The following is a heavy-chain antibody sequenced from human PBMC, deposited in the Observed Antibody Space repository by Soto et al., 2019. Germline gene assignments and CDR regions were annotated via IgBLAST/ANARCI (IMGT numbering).Heavy chain of an antibody. D-gene: IGHD4-17*01. Sequence: EVQLVESGGGLVQPGGSLRLSCAASGFTFFAYWIHWVRQVPGKGLVWVSRINSDGSHTSYADSVRGRFTISRDNSKNTVYLQMNSLTAEDTAVYYCAKGGDYGDYAGETWFESWGQGSLVTVSS. CDR2: INSDGSHT. CDR3: AKGGDYGDYAGETWFES. J-gene: IGHJ5*01. V-gene: IGHV3-74*01. CDR1: GFTFFAYW.